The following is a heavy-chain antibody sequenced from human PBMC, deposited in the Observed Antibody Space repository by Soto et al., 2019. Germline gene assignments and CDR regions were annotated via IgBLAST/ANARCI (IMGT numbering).Heavy chain of an antibody. CDR2: IYYSGST. V-gene: IGHV4-59*08. Sequence: QVQLQESGPGLVKPSETLSLTCTVSGGSISSYYWSWIRQPPGKGLEWIGYIYYSGSTNYNPSRTSRVTISVDTSKSQFSLKLSSVTAADTAVYYGAGRYGWAFDIWGQGTMVTVSS. CDR3: AGRYGWAFDI. J-gene: IGHJ3*02. CDR1: GGSISSYY. D-gene: IGHD3-16*01.